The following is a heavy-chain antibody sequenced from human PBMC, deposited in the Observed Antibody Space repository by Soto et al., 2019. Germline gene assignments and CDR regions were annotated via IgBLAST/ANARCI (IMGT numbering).Heavy chain of an antibody. J-gene: IGHJ5*02. CDR2: IIPIFGTA. CDR3: ARDIVATIGSWFDP. Sequence: ASVKVSCKASGGTFSSYAISWVRQAPGQGLEWMGGIIPIFGTANYAQKFQGRVTITADKSTSTAYMELSSLRSEDTAVYYCARDIVATIGSWFDPWGQGTLVTVSS. V-gene: IGHV1-69*06. D-gene: IGHD5-12*01. CDR1: GGTFSSYA.